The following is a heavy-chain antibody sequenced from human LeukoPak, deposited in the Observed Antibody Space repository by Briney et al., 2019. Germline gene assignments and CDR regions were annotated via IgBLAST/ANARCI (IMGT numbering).Heavy chain of an antibody. CDR1: GLSFSNYW. D-gene: IGHD3-16*01. J-gene: IGHJ4*02. CDR3: ASAYTYVRLGDH. CDR2: TNLHGTAV. Sequence: GGSLRLSCAVSGLSFSNYWMHWVRQAPGKGLVWVARTNLHGTAVDYADSVKGRFTISRDNAKDTLFLQMNSPRAEATAVYYCASAYTYVRLGDHWGQGTLVTVSS. V-gene: IGHV3-74*01.